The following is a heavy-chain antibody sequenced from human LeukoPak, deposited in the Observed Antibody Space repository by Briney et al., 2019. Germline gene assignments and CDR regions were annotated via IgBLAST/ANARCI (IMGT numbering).Heavy chain of an antibody. J-gene: IGHJ5*02. D-gene: IGHD1-1*01. Sequence: GGSLRLSCAAPEFSFSSNWMGWVRQAPGKGLEWVAHIKRDGSQKYYLDPVKGRFTISRDNAKNSLYLQMNSLRVEDTAVYYCARLGLEVGGPNWFDPWGQGTLVTVSS. V-gene: IGHV3-7*01. CDR3: ARLGLEVGGPNWFDP. CDR1: EFSFSSNW. CDR2: IKRDGSQK.